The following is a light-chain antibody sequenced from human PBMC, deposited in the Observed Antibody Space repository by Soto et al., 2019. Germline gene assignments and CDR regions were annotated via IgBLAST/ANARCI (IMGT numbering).Light chain of an antibody. CDR3: QSYDTSLSGYV. V-gene: IGLV1-40*01. CDR1: SSNIGAGYD. Sequence: QSALTQLPSVSGAPGQRVTISCTGSSSNIGAGYDVHWYQQLPGTAPKLLIYGNSNRPSGVPDRFSGSKSGTSASLAITGLQADDQAASYCQSYDTSLSGYVFGTGTKVTVL. CDR2: GNS. J-gene: IGLJ1*01.